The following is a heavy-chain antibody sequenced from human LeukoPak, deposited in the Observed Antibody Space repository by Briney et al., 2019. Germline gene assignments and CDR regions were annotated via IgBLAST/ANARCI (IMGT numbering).Heavy chain of an antibody. CDR2: IYTSGST. Sequence: PSETLSLTCTVSGGSISSGSYYWSWLRQPAGKGLEWIGRIYTSGSTNYNPSLKSRVTISVDTSKNQFSLKLSSVTAADTAVYYCARGVRQFLNYYMDVWGKGTTVTVSS. J-gene: IGHJ6*03. V-gene: IGHV4-61*02. CDR3: ARGVRQFLNYYMDV. D-gene: IGHD3-3*01. CDR1: GGSISSGSYY.